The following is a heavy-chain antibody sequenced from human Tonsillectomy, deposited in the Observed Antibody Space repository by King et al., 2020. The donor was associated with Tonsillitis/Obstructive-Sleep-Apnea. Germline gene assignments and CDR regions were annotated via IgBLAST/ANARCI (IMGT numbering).Heavy chain of an antibody. CDR3: ARANYGDYSSFDY. Sequence: VQLVESGGGVVQPGRSLRLSCAASGFTFSSYAMHWVRQAPGKGLEWVAVISYDGSNKYYADSVKGRFTISRDNSKNTLYLQMNSLRAEDTAVYYCARANYGDYSSFDYWGQGTLVTVSS. CDR2: ISYDGSNK. V-gene: IGHV3-30*01. J-gene: IGHJ4*02. CDR1: GFTFSSYA. D-gene: IGHD4-17*01.